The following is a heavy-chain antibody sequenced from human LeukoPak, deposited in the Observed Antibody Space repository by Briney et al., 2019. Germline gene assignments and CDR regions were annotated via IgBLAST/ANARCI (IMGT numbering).Heavy chain of an antibody. CDR2: ISPNSGGT. CDR1: GYTFTGYY. Sequence: ASVKVSCKASGYTFTGYYMHWVRQAPGQGLEWMGWISPNSGGTNYAQKFQGRVTMTRDTSISTAYMELSRLRSDDTAVYYCARENSSGYSSGWPDYWGQGTLVTVSS. CDR3: ARENSSGYSSGWPDY. D-gene: IGHD6-19*01. J-gene: IGHJ4*02. V-gene: IGHV1-2*02.